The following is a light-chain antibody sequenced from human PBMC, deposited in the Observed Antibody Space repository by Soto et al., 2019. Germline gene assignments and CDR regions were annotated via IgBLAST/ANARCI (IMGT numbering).Light chain of an antibody. CDR3: QQYVSYSRT. J-gene: IGKJ1*01. Sequence: DIQMTQSPSTLSASVGDRVTITCRASQSISRSLAWYQQKPGKAPKLLIYDASSLERGVPSRFSGSGSGPEFTLTISSLQPDDFATYSYQQYVSYSRTFGQGTKVEIK. V-gene: IGKV1-5*01. CDR1: QSISRS. CDR2: DAS.